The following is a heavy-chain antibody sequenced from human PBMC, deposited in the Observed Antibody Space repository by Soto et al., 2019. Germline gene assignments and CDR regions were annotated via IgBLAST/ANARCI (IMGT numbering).Heavy chain of an antibody. D-gene: IGHD1-1*01. J-gene: IGHJ4*02. CDR1: GGSISSYY. Sequence: LSLTCTVSGGSISSYYWSWIRQPPGKGLEWIGYISYSGSTNYNPSLKSRVTTSLDTSKKQFSLKLSSVTAADTAVYYCARTGSQKSTGFDYWGQGTLVTVSS. CDR2: ISYSGST. CDR3: ARTGSQKSTGFDY. V-gene: IGHV4-59*01.